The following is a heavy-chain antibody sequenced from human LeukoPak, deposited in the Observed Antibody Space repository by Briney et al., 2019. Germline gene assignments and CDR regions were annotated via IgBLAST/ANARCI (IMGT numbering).Heavy chain of an antibody. V-gene: IGHV1-2*02. CDR3: AREPIEASSGWALYYFDY. Sequence: ASVKVSCKASGYTFTGYYMHWVRQAPGQGLEWMGWINPNSGGTNYAQKFQGRVTMTRDTSISTAYMELSRLRSDDTAVYYCAREPIEASSGWALYYFDYWGQGTLVTVSS. J-gene: IGHJ4*02. CDR2: INPNSGGT. CDR1: GYTFTGYY. D-gene: IGHD6-19*01.